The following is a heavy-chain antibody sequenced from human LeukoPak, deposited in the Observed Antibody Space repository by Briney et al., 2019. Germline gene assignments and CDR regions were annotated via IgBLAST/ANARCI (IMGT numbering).Heavy chain of an antibody. J-gene: IGHJ3*02. CDR2: VSGTGGTT. V-gene: IGHV3-23*01. CDR1: GFRFSAYA. D-gene: IGHD2-15*01. CDR3: AKEIMSSAGDDAFDI. Sequence: PGGSLRLSCAASGFRFSAYAMNWVRQAPGKGLEWVSGVSGTGGTTSYADSVKGRFTISRDNSKNTLYLQMNSLRAEDTAVYYCAKEIMSSAGDDAFDIWGQGTMVTVSS.